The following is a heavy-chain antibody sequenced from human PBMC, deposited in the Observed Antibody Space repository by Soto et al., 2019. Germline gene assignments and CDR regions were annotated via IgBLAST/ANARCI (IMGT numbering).Heavy chain of an antibody. CDR3: ARGDCVRGTCYSLAGSFYYYMDV. V-gene: IGHV3-74*01. J-gene: IGHJ6*03. D-gene: IGHD2-15*01. Sequence: EVQLVESGGGLVQPGGSLRLSCAASGFTFSNYWMYWVRQAPGKGLVWVSRINSDGSVSSYADSVKGRLTISRDNVKNTLYLQMDRLRAEDTAVYYCARGDCVRGTCYSLAGSFYYYMDVWGKGTTVTVFS. CDR1: GFTFSNYW. CDR2: INSDGSVS.